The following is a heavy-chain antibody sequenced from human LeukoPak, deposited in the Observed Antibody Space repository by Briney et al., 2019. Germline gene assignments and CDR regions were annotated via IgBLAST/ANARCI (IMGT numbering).Heavy chain of an antibody. CDR3: ARHGSQWLENWFDP. Sequence: GESLKISCKASGYSFTTYWIGWVRQMPGKGLEWMGIIYPHDSDTRYSPSFQGQVTISADRSISTAYLQWSSLKASDTAMYYCARHGSQWLENWFDPWGQGTLVTVSS. D-gene: IGHD6-19*01. V-gene: IGHV5-51*01. CDR2: IYPHDSDT. J-gene: IGHJ5*02. CDR1: GYSFTTYW.